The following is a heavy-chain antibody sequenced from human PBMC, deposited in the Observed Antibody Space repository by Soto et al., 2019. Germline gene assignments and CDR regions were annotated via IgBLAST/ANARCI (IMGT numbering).Heavy chain of an antibody. CDR3: TLHIVVVTSVHNYFNY. CDR2: IKSKTDGEAT. V-gene: IGHV3-15*01. D-gene: IGHD2-21*02. Sequence: PGGSLRLSCAASGFTFTNAWMSWVRQAPGKGLEWVGRIKSKTDGEATDYAAPVKGRFTISRDDSKNTMYLQMNSLQIEDKAVYYCTLHIVVVTSVHNYFNYWGQGTLVTVSS. CDR1: GFTFTNAW. J-gene: IGHJ4*02.